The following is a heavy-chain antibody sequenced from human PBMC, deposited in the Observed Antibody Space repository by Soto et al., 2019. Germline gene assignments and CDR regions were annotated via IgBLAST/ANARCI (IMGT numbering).Heavy chain of an antibody. D-gene: IGHD2-21*02. CDR2: IYHSGRT. J-gene: IGHJ4*02. CDR1: GDSISSDKW. Sequence: SETLSLTCAVSGDSISSDKWWSWVRQPPGKGLEWIGEIYHSGRTNCNPSLKSRVTISVEKSKNQFSLELSSMTAADTAVYYCAGGGDWKFDLWGQGSLV. V-gene: IGHV4-4*02. CDR3: AGGGDWKFDL.